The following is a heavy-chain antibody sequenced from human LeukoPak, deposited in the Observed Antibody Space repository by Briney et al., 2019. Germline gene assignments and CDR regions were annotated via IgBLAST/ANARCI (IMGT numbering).Heavy chain of an antibody. CDR2: IYYSGST. CDR1: GGSISSRSSY. CDR3: ARGPFDY. Sequence: SETLSLTCTVSGGSISSRSSYWGWIRQPPGKGLVWIGSIYYSGSTYYNSSLKSRVTISVDTSKNQFSLKLSSVTAADTAVYYCARGPFDYWGQGTLVTVSS. J-gene: IGHJ4*02. V-gene: IGHV4-39*07.